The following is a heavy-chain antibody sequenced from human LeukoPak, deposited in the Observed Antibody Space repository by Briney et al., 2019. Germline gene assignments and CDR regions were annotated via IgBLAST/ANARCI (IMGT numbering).Heavy chain of an antibody. D-gene: IGHD3-22*01. J-gene: IGHJ4*02. V-gene: IGHV3-11*04. CDR1: GFTFSDYY. Sequence: GGSLRLSCAASGFTFSDYYMSWIRQAPGKGLEWVSYISSSGSTIYYADSVKGRFTISRDNAKNSLYLQMNSLRAEDTAVYYCAGDWSITMIVVVRGDYWGQGTLVTVSS. CDR3: AGDWSITMIVVVRGDY. CDR2: ISSSGSTI.